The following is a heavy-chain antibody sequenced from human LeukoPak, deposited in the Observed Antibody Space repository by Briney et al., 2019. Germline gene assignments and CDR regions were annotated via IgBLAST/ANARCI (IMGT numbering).Heavy chain of an antibody. J-gene: IGHJ5*02. D-gene: IGHD3-10*02. CDR2: TYYRSKWYN. Sequence: QTLSLTCAISGDSVSSNSAGWNWIRQSPSRGLEWLGRTYYRSKWYNDYAVSVKSRIIINPDTSKNRFSLQLNSVTPEDTAVYYCATGGYYVGRWYNWFDPWGQGTLVTVSS. V-gene: IGHV6-1*01. CDR1: GDSVSSNSAG. CDR3: ATGGYYVGRWYNWFDP.